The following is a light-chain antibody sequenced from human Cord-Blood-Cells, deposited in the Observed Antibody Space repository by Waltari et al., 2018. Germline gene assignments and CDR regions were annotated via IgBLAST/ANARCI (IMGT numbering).Light chain of an antibody. CDR1: SSDVGGYNY. CDR3: SSYTSSSTLV. V-gene: IGLV2-14*01. J-gene: IGLJ3*02. Sequence: QSALTQPASVSGSPGQSITISCTGTSSDVGGYNYVSWYQQHPGKAPKLMIYDVSKRSSGVSNRFSGSKSGNTASLTISVLQAEDEADYYCSSYTSSSTLVFGGGTKLTVL. CDR2: DVS.